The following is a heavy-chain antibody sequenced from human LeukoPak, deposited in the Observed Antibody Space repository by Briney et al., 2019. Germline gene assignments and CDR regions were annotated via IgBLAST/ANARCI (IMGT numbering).Heavy chain of an antibody. CDR3: ARDLFPSLRYFDFLQNQPFDY. J-gene: IGHJ4*02. D-gene: IGHD3-9*01. V-gene: IGHV3-11*04. Sequence: PGGSLRLSCAASGFTFSDYYMSWIRLAPGRGLEWVSYISSSGTTICYADSVKGRFTISRDNAKKSLSLQMNSLRAEDTAVYYCARDLFPSLRYFDFLQNQPFDYWGQGTLVTVSS. CDR2: ISSSGTTI. CDR1: GFTFSDYY.